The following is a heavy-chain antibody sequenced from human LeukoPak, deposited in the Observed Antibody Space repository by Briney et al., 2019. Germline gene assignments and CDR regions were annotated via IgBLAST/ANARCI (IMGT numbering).Heavy chain of an antibody. Sequence: ASVKVSCKASGYTFTSYGIIWVRQAPGQGREWMGWINAYNGNTNYAQKLQGRVTMTTDTTKSTDYMELRRLRSHDTAVYYCARDRGNAYRLTWFDPWGEGTLVTVSS. CDR2: INAYNGNT. V-gene: IGHV1-18*01. J-gene: IGHJ5*02. D-gene: IGHD5-24*01. CDR3: ARDRGNAYRLTWFDP. CDR1: GYTFTSYG.